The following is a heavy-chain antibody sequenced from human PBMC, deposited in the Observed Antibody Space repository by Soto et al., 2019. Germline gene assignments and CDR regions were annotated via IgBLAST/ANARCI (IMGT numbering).Heavy chain of an antibody. CDR2: IWYDGSNK. CDR3: ARGGDCSGGSCYHFDY. Sequence: QVQLVESGGGVVQPGRSLRLSCAASEFTFSSYGMHWVRQAPGKGLEWVAVIWYDGSNKYYADSVKGRFTISRDNSKNTLYLQMNSLRAEDTAVYYCARGGDCSGGSCYHFDYWGQGTLVTVSS. J-gene: IGHJ4*02. D-gene: IGHD2-15*01. V-gene: IGHV3-33*01. CDR1: EFTFSSYG.